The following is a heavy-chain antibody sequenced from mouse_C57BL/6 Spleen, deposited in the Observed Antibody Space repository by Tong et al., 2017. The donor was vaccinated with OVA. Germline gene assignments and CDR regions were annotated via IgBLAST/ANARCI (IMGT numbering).Heavy chain of an antibody. CDR2: ISDGGSYT. V-gene: IGHV5-4*01. D-gene: IGHD3-1*01. CDR3: VSSDAAWFAY. CDR1: GFTFSSYA. Sequence: EVQLQESGGGLVKPGGSLKLSCAASGFTFSSYAMSWVRQTPEKRLEWVATISDGGSYTYYPDNVKGRFTISRDNAKNNLYLQMSHLKSEDTAMYYCVSSDAAWFAYWGQGTLVTVSA. J-gene: IGHJ3*01.